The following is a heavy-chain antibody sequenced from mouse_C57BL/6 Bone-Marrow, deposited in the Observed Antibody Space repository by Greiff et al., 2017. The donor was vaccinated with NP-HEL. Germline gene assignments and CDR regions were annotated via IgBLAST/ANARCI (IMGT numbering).Heavy chain of an antibody. Sequence: QVQLKQSGAELARPGASVTLSCKASGYTFTSYGISWVKQRTGQGLEWIGEIYPRSGNTYYNEKFKGKATLTADKSSSTAYMELRSLTSEDSAVYFCARRRIYYGFDYWGQGTTLTVSS. CDR3: ARRRIYYGFDY. D-gene: IGHD2-1*01. CDR1: GYTFTSYG. J-gene: IGHJ2*01. V-gene: IGHV1-81*01. CDR2: IYPRSGNT.